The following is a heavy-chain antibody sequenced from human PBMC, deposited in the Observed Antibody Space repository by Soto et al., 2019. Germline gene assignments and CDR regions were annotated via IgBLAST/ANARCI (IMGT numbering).Heavy chain of an antibody. Sequence: SETLSLTCAVSSFFISSGNYWGWIRKPPGKGLEWIGSIFHGGNTYYNPSLKSRGTISVDMSKNQFSLKLNSVTVADTAVYYCARARWYDAFDVWGQGPVVTVSS. J-gene: IGHJ3*01. CDR2: IFHGGNT. CDR1: SFFISSGNY. D-gene: IGHD2-15*01. CDR3: ARARWYDAFDV. V-gene: IGHV4-38-2*01.